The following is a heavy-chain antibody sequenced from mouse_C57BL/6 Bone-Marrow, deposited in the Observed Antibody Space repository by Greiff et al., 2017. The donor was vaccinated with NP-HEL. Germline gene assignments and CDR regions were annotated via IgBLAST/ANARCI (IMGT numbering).Heavy chain of an antibody. Sequence: QVQLQQSGAELVMPGASVKLSCKASGYTFTSYWMHWVKQRPGQGLEWIGEIDPSDSYTNYNQKFKGKSTLTVDKSSSTAYMQLSSLTSEDSAVYYCAREGNWVFAYWGQGTLVTVSA. CDR3: AREGNWVFAY. D-gene: IGHD4-1*01. V-gene: IGHV1-69*01. CDR1: GYTFTSYW. J-gene: IGHJ3*01. CDR2: IDPSDSYT.